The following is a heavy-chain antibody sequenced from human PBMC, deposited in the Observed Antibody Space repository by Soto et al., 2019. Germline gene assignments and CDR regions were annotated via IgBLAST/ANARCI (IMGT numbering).Heavy chain of an antibody. D-gene: IGHD3-16*01. CDR2: IIPIFGTA. Sequence: QVQLVQSGAEVKKPGSSVKVSCKASGGTFSSYAISWVRQAPGQGLEWMGGIIPIFGTANYAQKFQGRVTNTADEYTSAAYMELSSLRSEDTAVYYCARRGRRHPNNWFDPWGQGTLVTVSS. CDR3: ARRGRRHPNNWFDP. J-gene: IGHJ5*02. V-gene: IGHV1-69*01. CDR1: GGTFSSYA.